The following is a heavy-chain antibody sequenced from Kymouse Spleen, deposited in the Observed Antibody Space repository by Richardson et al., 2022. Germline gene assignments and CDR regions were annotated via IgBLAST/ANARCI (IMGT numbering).Heavy chain of an antibody. CDR2: IYYSGST. CDR3: ARAYYDILTGYSHWYFDL. CDR1: GGSISSSSYY. J-gene: IGHJ2*01. Sequence: QLQLQESGPGLVKPSETLSLTCTVSGGSISSSSYYWGWIRQPPGKGLEWIGSIYYSGSTYYNPSLKSRVTISVDTSKNQFSLKLSSVTAADTAVYYCARAYYDILTGYSHWYFDLWGRGTLVTVSS. V-gene: IGHV4-39*01. D-gene: IGHD3-9*01.